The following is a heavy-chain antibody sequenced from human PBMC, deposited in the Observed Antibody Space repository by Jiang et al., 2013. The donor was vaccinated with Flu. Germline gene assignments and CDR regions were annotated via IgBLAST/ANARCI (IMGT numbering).Heavy chain of an antibody. CDR1: GGSISSYY. V-gene: IGHV4-59*08. J-gene: IGHJ4*02. CDR2: IYYSGST. D-gene: IGHD1-1*01. Sequence: GLVKPSETLSLTCTVSGGSISSYYWSWIRQPPGKGLEWIGYIYYSGSTNYNPSLKSRVTISVDTSKNQFSLKLSSVTAADTAVYYCASSLQPPRWGFDYWGQGTLVTVSS. CDR3: ASSLQPPRWGFDY.